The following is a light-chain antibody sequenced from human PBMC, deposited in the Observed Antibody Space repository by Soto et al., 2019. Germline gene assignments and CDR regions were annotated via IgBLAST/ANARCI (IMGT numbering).Light chain of an antibody. CDR3: QQHNDWPT. J-gene: IGKJ5*01. V-gene: IGKV3-15*01. CDR1: QSVSSK. Sequence: EILMTQSPATLSLSPGERATLSCRASQSVSSKLAWYQQRRGQAPRLLIHDASTRATGIPARFSGSGSGTEFILTISSVESEDFAIYYCQQHNDWPTFGQGTRLEIK. CDR2: DAS.